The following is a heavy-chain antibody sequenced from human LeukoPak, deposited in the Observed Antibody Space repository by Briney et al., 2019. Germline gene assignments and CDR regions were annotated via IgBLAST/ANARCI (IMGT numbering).Heavy chain of an antibody. CDR3: ARSPYSSSWTRGDDYYYMDV. V-gene: IGHV4-59*12. Sequence: PLETLSLTCTVSGGSISSYYWSWIRQPPGKGLEWIGYIYYSGSTNYNPSLKSRVTISVDTSKNQFSLKLSSVTAADTAVYYCARSPYSSSWTRGDDYYYMDVWGEGTTVTISS. J-gene: IGHJ6*03. D-gene: IGHD6-13*01. CDR2: IYYSGST. CDR1: GGSISSYY.